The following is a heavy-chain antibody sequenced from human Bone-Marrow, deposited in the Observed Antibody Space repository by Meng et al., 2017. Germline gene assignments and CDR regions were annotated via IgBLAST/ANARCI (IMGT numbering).Heavy chain of an antibody. CDR3: AREYSSGWPLFDY. CDR1: GFTFSSYS. Sequence: GGSLRLSCAASGFTFSSYSMNWVRQAPGKGLEWVANIKQDGSEKYYVDSVKGRFTISRDNAKNSLYLQMNSLRAEDTAVYYCAREYSSGWPLFDYWGQGTLVTVSS. CDR2: IKQDGSEK. V-gene: IGHV3-7*01. J-gene: IGHJ4*02. D-gene: IGHD6-19*01.